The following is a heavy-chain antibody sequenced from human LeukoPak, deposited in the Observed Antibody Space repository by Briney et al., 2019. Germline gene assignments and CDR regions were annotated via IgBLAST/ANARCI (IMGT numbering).Heavy chain of an antibody. CDR1: GGSINTDNYY. D-gene: IGHD3-10*01. V-gene: IGHV4-31*03. CDR3: ARNLVPYFGELDP. Sequence: NPSETLSLTCTVAGGSINTDNYYWSWIRQSPVKGLEWIGYIHHTGTTYYNPSLRSRVSFSVFTSNNQFSLTLISVTAADTAVYYCARNLVPYFGELDPWGRGTLVTVSS. CDR2: IHHTGTT. J-gene: IGHJ5*02.